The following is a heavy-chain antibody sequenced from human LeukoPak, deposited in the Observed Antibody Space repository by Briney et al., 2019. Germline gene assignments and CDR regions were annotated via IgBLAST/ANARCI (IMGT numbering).Heavy chain of an antibody. CDR1: GFTFSSYE. D-gene: IGHD4-17*01. Sequence: GGSLRLSCAASGFTFSSYEINWVHQAPGKGLEWVSYISSGGSTVYYADSVKARFTISRDNAKNSLYLQMSSLRAEDTAVYYCARAFYGDLDYWGQGTLVTVSS. V-gene: IGHV3-48*03. CDR3: ARAFYGDLDY. CDR2: ISSGGSTV. J-gene: IGHJ4*02.